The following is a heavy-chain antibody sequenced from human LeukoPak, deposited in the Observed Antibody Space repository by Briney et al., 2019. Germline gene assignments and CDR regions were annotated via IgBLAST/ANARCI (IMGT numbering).Heavy chain of an antibody. Sequence: GESLKISCKGSGYSFASYWIGWVRQMPGKGLEWMGIIYPGDSDTRYSPSFQGQVTISADKSISTAYLQWSSLKASDTAMYYCARHAGSGSYYNAVDYWGQGTLVTVSS. CDR1: GYSFASYW. CDR2: IYPGDSDT. V-gene: IGHV5-51*01. J-gene: IGHJ4*02. D-gene: IGHD3-10*01. CDR3: ARHAGSGSYYNAVDY.